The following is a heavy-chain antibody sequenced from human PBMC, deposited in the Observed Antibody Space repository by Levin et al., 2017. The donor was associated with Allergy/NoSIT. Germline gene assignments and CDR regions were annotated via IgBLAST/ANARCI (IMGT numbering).Heavy chain of an antibody. CDR1: GFIFSTYV. V-gene: IGHV3-30*04. Sequence: GGSLRLSCAPSGFIFSTYVMHWVRQAPGKGLEWVAIISYDGDNEWYADSVKGRFTISRDNSKNTLYLQMSSLRTEDTAVYHCAAGIDYWGQGTLVTVSS. CDR2: ISYDGDNE. J-gene: IGHJ4*02. CDR3: AAGIDY.